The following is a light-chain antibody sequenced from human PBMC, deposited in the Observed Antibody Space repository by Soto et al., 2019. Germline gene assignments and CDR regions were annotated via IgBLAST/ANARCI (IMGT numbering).Light chain of an antibody. V-gene: IGKV3-20*01. CDR1: QTITSGY. CDR2: GAS. J-gene: IGKJ2*01. Sequence: EIVLTQSPGTLSLSPGERVTLSCRASQTITSGYVAWYQQKPCQAPRLFIYGASRRATGIPDRFSGSGSGTDLTLSISRLEPEYVAVYYCQQYARSPDTFGQGAKPEFK. CDR3: QQYARSPDT.